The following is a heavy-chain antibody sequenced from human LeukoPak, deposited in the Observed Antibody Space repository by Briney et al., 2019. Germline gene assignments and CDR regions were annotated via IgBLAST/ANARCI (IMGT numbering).Heavy chain of an antibody. D-gene: IGHD3-10*01. Sequence: PSETLSLTCAVYGGSFSGYYWSWIRQPPGKGLEWIGEINHSGSTNYNPSLKSRVTISVDTSENQFSLKLSSVTAADTAVYYCARRKRGFDYWGQGTLVTVSS. CDR3: ARRKRGFDY. CDR1: GGSFSGYY. V-gene: IGHV4-34*01. J-gene: IGHJ4*02. CDR2: INHSGST.